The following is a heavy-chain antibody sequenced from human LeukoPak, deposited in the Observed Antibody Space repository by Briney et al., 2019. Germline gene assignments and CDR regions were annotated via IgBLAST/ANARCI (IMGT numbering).Heavy chain of an antibody. J-gene: IGHJ4*02. CDR3: AKRGVVIRVILVGFHKEAYYFDS. Sequence: GGSLRLSCAVSGITVSNYGMSWVRQAPGKGLEWVAGISDSGGRTNYADSVKGRFTISRDNPKNTLYLQMNSLRAEDTAVYFCAKRGVVIRVILVGFHKEAYYFDSWGQGALVTVSS. CDR1: GITVSNYG. D-gene: IGHD3-22*01. CDR2: ISDSGGRT. V-gene: IGHV3-23*01.